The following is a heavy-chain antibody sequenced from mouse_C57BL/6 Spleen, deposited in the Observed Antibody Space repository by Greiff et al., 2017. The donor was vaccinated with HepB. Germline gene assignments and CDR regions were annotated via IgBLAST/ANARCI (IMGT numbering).Heavy chain of an antibody. V-gene: IGHV1-55*01. CDR2: IYPGSGST. CDR3: ARSYYYGSSYFDY. D-gene: IGHD1-1*01. CDR1: GYTFTSYW. J-gene: IGHJ2*01. Sequence: VQLQQPGAELVKPGASVKMSCKASGYTFTSYWITWVKQRPGQGLEWIGDIYPGSGSTNYNEKFKSKATLTVDTSSGTAYMQLSSLTSEDSAVYYCARSYYYGSSYFDYWGQGTTLTVSS.